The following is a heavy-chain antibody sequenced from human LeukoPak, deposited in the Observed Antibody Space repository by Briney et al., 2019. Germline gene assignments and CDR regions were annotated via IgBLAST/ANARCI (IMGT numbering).Heavy chain of an antibody. D-gene: IGHD6-19*01. CDR3: ARGISVGVHDY. J-gene: IGHJ4*02. CDR1: GYTFTNCY. Sequence: VASVKVSCKASGYTFTNCYLHWVRQAPGQGLEWMGIINPRDGTTTYAQKFRGRLTMTRDTSTVYMELSSLRSGDTAVYYCARGISVGVHDYWGQGTLVSVSS. V-gene: IGHV1-46*01. CDR2: INPRDGTT.